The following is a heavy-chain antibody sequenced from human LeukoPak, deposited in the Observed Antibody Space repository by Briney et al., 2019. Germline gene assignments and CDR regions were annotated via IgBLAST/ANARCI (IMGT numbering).Heavy chain of an antibody. D-gene: IGHD3-10*01. J-gene: IGHJ6*02. CDR3: ARVSTMVRGVIITDGMDV. CDR2: ISSSGSTI. V-gene: IGHV3-11*01. Sequence: GGSLRLSCAASGFTFSDYYMSWIRQAPGKGLEWVSYISSSGSTIYYADSVKGRFTISRDNAKNSLYLQMNSLRAEDTAVYYCARVSTMVRGVIITDGMDVWGQGTTVTVSS. CDR1: GFTFSDYY.